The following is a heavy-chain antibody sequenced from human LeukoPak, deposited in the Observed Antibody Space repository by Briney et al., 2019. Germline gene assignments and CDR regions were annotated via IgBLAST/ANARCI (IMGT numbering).Heavy chain of an antibody. CDR3: ARSRLYCSSTSCYGFDY. J-gene: IGHJ4*02. CDR1: GGTFSSYA. V-gene: IGHV1-69*06. Sequence: GASVKVSCKASGGTFSSYAISWVRQAPGQGLEWMGGIIPIFGTANYAQKFQGRVTITAAKSTSTAYMELSSLRSEDTAVCYCARSRLYCSSTSCYGFDYWGQGTLVTVSS. CDR2: IIPIFGTA. D-gene: IGHD2-2*01.